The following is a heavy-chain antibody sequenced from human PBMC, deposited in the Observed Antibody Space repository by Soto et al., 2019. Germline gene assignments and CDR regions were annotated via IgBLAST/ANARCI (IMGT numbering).Heavy chain of an antibody. Sequence: PSETLSLTCTVSGGSISSYYWSWIRQPPGKGLEWIGYIYYSGSTNYNPSLKSRVTISVDTSKNQFSLTLTSVTAADTAVYYCARQCRGVTCHWFVPWGQETLVTVSS. CDR3: ARQCRGVTCHWFVP. V-gene: IGHV4-59*08. D-gene: IGHD2-15*01. CDR2: IYYSGST. CDR1: GGSISSYY. J-gene: IGHJ5*02.